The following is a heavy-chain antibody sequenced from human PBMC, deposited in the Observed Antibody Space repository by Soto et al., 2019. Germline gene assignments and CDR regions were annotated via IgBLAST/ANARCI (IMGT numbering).Heavy chain of an antibody. V-gene: IGHV1-2*04. D-gene: IGHD6-13*01. CDR3: ARAQGIAATWYWFDP. J-gene: IGHJ5*02. Sequence: ASVKVSCKASGYTFTGYYMHWVRQAPGQGLEWMGWINPNSGGTNYAQKFQGWVTMTRDTSISTAYMELSRLRSDDTAVYYCARAQGIAATWYWFDPWGQGTLGTVYS. CDR2: INPNSGGT. CDR1: GYTFTGYY.